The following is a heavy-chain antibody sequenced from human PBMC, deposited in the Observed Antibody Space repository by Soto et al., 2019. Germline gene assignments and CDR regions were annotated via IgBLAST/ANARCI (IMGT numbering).Heavy chain of an antibody. CDR2: IWYDGSNK. V-gene: IGHV3-33*01. Sequence: QVQLVESGGGVVQPGRSLRLSCAASGFTFSSNGMHWVRQAPGKGLEWVAVIWYDGSNKYYADSVKGRFTISRDNSKNTLYLQMNSLRAEDTAVYYCAREAPPYYYYGMDVWGLGTTVTVSS. J-gene: IGHJ6*02. CDR1: GFTFSSNG. CDR3: AREAPPYYYYGMDV.